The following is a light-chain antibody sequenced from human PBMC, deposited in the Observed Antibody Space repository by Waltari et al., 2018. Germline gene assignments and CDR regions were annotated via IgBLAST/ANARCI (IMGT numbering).Light chain of an antibody. Sequence: EIVMTQSPATLSVSPGDRATLPCRASQSVSSNLAWYQQKPGQAPRLLIYGASTRATGIPARFSGSGSGTEFSLTISSLQSEDFAVYYCQQYNNWPHTFGQGTKVEIK. V-gene: IGKV3-15*01. CDR3: QQYNNWPHT. CDR2: GAS. CDR1: QSVSSN. J-gene: IGKJ1*01.